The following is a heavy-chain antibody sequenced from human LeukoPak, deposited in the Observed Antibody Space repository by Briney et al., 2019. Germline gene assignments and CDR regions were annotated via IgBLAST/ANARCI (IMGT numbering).Heavy chain of an antibody. J-gene: IGHJ4*02. V-gene: IGHV3-21*01. CDR3: AREHDYGDYDY. Sequence: GGSLRLSCAASGFTFSSYWMHWVRQAPGKGLVWVSSITSTGSYTFYADSVKGRFTISRDNAKNSLYLQMNSLRAEDPAVYYCAREHDYGDYDYWGQGTLVTVSS. CDR2: ITSTGSYT. D-gene: IGHD4-17*01. CDR1: GFTFSSYW.